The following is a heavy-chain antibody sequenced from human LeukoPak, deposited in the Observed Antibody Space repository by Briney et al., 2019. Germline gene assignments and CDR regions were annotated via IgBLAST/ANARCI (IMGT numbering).Heavy chain of an antibody. CDR2: INPEKRDT. J-gene: IGHJ4*02. V-gene: IGHV1-2*02. CDR1: GYTFTGYA. Sequence: GASVKVSCKASGYTFTGYAIHWVRQAPGQGLEWMGSINPEKRDTGYAHKFQGRVTMTSDTSISTAYMELSSLRSDDTAVYYCAKKVRGPSHPLDFWGQGTLVTVSS. D-gene: IGHD5-12*01. CDR3: AKKVRGPSHPLDF.